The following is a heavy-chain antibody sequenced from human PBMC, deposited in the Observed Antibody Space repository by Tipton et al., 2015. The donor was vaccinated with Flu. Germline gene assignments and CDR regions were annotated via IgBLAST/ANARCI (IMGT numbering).Heavy chain of an antibody. D-gene: IGHD6-6*01. V-gene: IGHV4-59*01. J-gene: IGHJ3*02. CDR1: GGSISSYY. Sequence: LRLSCTVSGGSISSYYWSWIRQPPGKGLEWIGYIYYSGSTNYNPSLKSRVTISVDTSKNQFSLKLSSVTAADTAVYYCARERSRSASLHDAFDIWGQGTMVTVSS. CDR2: IYYSGST. CDR3: ARERSRSASLHDAFDI.